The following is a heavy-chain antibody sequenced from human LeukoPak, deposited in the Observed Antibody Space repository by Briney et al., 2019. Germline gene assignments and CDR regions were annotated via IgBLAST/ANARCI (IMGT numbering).Heavy chain of an antibody. Sequence: SSVKVSCKASGGTSATYSYSWVRQAPGQGLEWMGRIIPVLDKTNYAQKFQGRVTITADKTTNTAYMDLSSLRSEDTAVYYCARAGQISTGAYFDYWGRGTLVTVSS. V-gene: IGHV1-69*08. CDR1: GGTSATYS. CDR2: IIPVLDKT. J-gene: IGHJ4*02. CDR3: ARAGQISTGAYFDY. D-gene: IGHD3-10*01.